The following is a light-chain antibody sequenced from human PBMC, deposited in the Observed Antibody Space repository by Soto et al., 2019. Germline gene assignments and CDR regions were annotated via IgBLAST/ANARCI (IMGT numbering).Light chain of an antibody. J-gene: IGKJ4*01. Sequence: DIQMTQSPSSVTASVVDRVAITCRASQGINNWLAWYQQKQGKAPKLLIYAADSWQSGVPSRVSGSRSGTDFTLTISSLQPEDFATYYCQQANSFPLSFGGGTKVEIK. CDR2: AAD. V-gene: IGKV1D-12*01. CDR3: QQANSFPLS. CDR1: QGINNW.